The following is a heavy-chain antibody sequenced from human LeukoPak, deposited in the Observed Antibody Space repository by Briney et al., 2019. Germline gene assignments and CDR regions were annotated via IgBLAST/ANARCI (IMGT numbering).Heavy chain of an antibody. D-gene: IGHD3-10*01. CDR2: IYDSGST. J-gene: IGHJ4*02. Sequence: ESGPTLVKPSETLSLTCAVSGGSINNYYWSWIRQPPGKGLEWIGYIYDSGSTNYNPSLKSRVTISVDTSKNQFSLKLSSVTAADTAVYYCAREGPMFDSGSYSKSLGYWGQGILVTVSS. V-gene: IGHV4-59*12. CDR1: GGSINNYY. CDR3: AREGPMFDSGSYSKSLGY.